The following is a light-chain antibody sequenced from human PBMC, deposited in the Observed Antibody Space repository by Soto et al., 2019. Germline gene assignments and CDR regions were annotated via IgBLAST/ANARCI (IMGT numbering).Light chain of an antibody. CDR2: GAS. Sequence: EIGLTQSTATLSVSPGDRVTLSCRASQSVDINLAWYQQRPGQAPRLLVYGASTKATDMPGRFSGRGSGTEFTLTINNLQSEDFAVYYCQQYRNWPRTFGPGTKVDIK. CDR3: QQYRNWPRT. CDR1: QSVDIN. V-gene: IGKV3-15*01. J-gene: IGKJ3*01.